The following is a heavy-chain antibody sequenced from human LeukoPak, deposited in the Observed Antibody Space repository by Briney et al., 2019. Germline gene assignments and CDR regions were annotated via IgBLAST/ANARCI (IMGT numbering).Heavy chain of an antibody. D-gene: IGHD1-7*01. CDR1: GFTFSNYW. J-gene: IGHJ5*02. V-gene: IGHV3-74*01. CDR2: IMSDESSA. CDR3: ARGGVRNWNYDWFDP. Sequence: PGGSLRLSCAASGFTFSNYWMHWVRQAPGKGLVWVSRIMSDESSATYADSVKGRFTTSRDNAKNTLYLQMNSLRVEDTAVYYCARGGVRNWNYDWFDPWGQGTLVTVSS.